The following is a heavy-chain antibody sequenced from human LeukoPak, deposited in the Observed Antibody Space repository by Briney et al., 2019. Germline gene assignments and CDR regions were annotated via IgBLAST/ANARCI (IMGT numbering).Heavy chain of an antibody. CDR2: IKQDGGEI. V-gene: IGHV3-7*01. CDR3: ARDSRLEWDDILSGISDV. Sequence: GGSLRLSCAASGFTFSRYWMSWVRQAPGKGLEWVANIKQDGGEIYYVDSVKGRFTISRDNAKNSLYLQINSLRAEDTAVYYCARDSRLEWDDILSGISDVWGKGTTVTVSS. D-gene: IGHD3-9*01. CDR1: GFTFSRYW. J-gene: IGHJ6*04.